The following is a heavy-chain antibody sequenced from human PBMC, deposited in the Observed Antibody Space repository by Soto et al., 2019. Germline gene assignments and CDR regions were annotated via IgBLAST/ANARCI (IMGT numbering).Heavy chain of an antibody. CDR1: GFTFSDYG. V-gene: IGHV3-23*01. Sequence: PGGSLRLSCAASGFTFSDYGMSWVRQAPGKGLEWVSAISGSGSTFYADSVKGRFTISRDNAKNSLHLQMNSLRAEDTAVYYCVRDYVMDVWGQGTTVTVSS. CDR3: VRDYVMDV. CDR2: ISGSGST. J-gene: IGHJ6*02.